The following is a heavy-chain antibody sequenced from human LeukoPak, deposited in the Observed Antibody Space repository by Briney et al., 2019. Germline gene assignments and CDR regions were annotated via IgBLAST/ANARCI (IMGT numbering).Heavy chain of an antibody. V-gene: IGHV4-4*07. CDR2: IFNSGST. Sequence: SETLSLTCTVSGGSISSYYWSWIRQPAGKGLEWIGRIFNSGSTNYNPSLKSRVTMSVDTSKNQFSLKLSSVTAADTAVYYCARSIAAAGPIAPYYYYYGMDVWGQGTTVTVSS. J-gene: IGHJ6*02. CDR1: GGSISSYY. D-gene: IGHD6-13*01. CDR3: ARSIAAAGPIAPYYYYYGMDV.